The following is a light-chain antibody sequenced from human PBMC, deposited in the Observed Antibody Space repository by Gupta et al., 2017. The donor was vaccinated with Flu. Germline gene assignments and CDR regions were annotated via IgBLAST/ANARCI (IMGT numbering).Light chain of an antibody. V-gene: IGKV3-15*01. CDR2: GTS. J-gene: IGKJ2*01. CDR1: QSISSN. Sequence: EIVMTQSPSPLSVSPGERPTLSCRASQSISSNLAWYQQKPGQAPRLLIYGTSTRATGIPARFSGSGCGTEFSLTSSSLQSEDVAVYYCQQYNGWPPAYTFGQGTKLEIK. CDR3: QQYNGWPPAYT.